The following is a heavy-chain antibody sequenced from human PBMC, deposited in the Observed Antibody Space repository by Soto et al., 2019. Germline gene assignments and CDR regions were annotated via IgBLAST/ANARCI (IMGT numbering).Heavy chain of an antibody. CDR3: VSQRTTVITQDYFDY. D-gene: IGHD4-4*01. J-gene: IGHJ4*02. CDR2: VYYRGRS. V-gene: IGHV4-39*01. CDR1: GGSVTNSSYY. Sequence: SETLSLTCTVSGGSVTNSSYYWGWIRQSPGKGLEWIGSVYYRGRSYSKSSVKSRVTISVDTSKNQFSLNLNSVTASDTAVYFCVSQRTTVITQDYFDYWGPGALVTVSS.